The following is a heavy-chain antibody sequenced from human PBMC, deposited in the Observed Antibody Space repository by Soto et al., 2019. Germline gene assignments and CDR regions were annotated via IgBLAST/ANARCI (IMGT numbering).Heavy chain of an antibody. V-gene: IGHV4-31*03. CDR1: GGSISSGCYY. CDR3: ARSVFP. CDR2: IYYSKSS. Sequence: QVQLQESGPGLVKPSQTLSLTCTVSGGSISSGCYYWSWIRQHPGKGLEWIGCIYYSKSSYYDPSLESRVTRSLDTSKYQFSLKLTSVTAADTAVYYCARSVFPWGQGNLVSVSS. J-gene: IGHJ5*02.